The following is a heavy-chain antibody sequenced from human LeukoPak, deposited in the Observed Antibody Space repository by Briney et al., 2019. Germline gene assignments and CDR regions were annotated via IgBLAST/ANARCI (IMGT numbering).Heavy chain of an antibody. CDR3: ARGGPPEHTYYYYYMDV. CDR1: GYTFTGYY. D-gene: IGHD2-21*01. J-gene: IGHJ6*03. V-gene: IGHV1-2*02. Sequence: ASVKVSCKASGYTFTGYYMHWVRQAPGQGLEWMGWINPNSGGTNYAQKFQGRVTMTRDTSISTAYMELSRLRSDDTAVYYCARGGPPEHTYYYYYMDVWGKGTTVTVS. CDR2: INPNSGGT.